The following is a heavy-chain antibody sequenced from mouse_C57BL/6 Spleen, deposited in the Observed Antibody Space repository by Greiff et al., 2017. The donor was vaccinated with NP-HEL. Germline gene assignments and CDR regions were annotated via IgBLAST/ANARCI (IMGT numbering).Heavy chain of an antibody. CDR3: TRSGGNYRYYDMEY. Sequence: QVQLKQSGAELVRPGASVTLSCKASGYTFTDYEMHWVKQTPVHGLEWIGAIDPETGGTAYNQKFKGKAILTADKSSSTAYMELRSLTSEDSAVYYCTRSGGNYRYYDMEYWGQGTSVTVSS. D-gene: IGHD2-1*01. CDR1: GYTFTDYE. V-gene: IGHV1-15*01. CDR2: IDPETGGT. J-gene: IGHJ4*01.